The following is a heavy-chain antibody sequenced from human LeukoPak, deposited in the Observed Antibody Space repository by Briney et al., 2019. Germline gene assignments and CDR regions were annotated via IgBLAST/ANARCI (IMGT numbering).Heavy chain of an antibody. CDR2: IYYSGST. Sequence: PSETLSLTCAVSGGSISSNSYYWGWIRQPPGKGLEWIGSIYYSGSTNYNPSLKSRVTISVDKSKNQFSLKLSSVTAADTAVYYCARIPKDWNYGFDYWGQGTLVTVSS. CDR1: GGSISSNSYY. V-gene: IGHV4-39*07. D-gene: IGHD1-7*01. CDR3: ARIPKDWNYGFDY. J-gene: IGHJ4*02.